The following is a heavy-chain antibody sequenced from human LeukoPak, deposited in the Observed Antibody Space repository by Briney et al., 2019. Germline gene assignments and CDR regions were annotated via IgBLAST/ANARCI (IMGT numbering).Heavy chain of an antibody. J-gene: IGHJ4*02. CDR3: ARGPSGYHNT. CDR2: IPYDGSNK. Sequence: GSLRLSCAASGFTFSSYAMHWVRQAPGKGLEWVAVIPYDGSNKYYADSVKGRFTISRDNSKNTLYLQMNSLRAEDTAVYYCARGPSGYHNTGGQGTLVTVSS. CDR1: GFTFSSYA. D-gene: IGHD5-12*01. V-gene: IGHV3-30*04.